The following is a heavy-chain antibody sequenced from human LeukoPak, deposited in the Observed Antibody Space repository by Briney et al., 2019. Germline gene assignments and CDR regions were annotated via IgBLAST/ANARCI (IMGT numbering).Heavy chain of an antibody. CDR3: ARERVYYDSGGGLMDAYLFYYYGMDV. V-gene: IGHV3-53*01. CDR1: GFPVSSNY. Sequence: PGGSLRLSCAASGFPVSSNYMSWVRQAPGKGLEWVSVIHSGGSTNYADSVKGRFTISRDASKNTLYLQMNSVRAEDTAVYYCARERVYYDSGGGLMDAYLFYYYGMDVWGQGTTVTVSS. J-gene: IGHJ6*02. D-gene: IGHD3-10*01. CDR2: IHSGGST.